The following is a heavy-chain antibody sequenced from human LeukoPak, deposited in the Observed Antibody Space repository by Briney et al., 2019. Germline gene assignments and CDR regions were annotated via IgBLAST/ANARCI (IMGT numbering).Heavy chain of an antibody. CDR2: IYYSGST. CDR3: ARLKQQLVGDNFDY. D-gene: IGHD6-13*01. Sequence: PSETLSLTCTVSGGSISSYYWSWIRQPPGKGLEWIGYIYYSGSTNYNPSLKSRVTISVDTSKNQFSLKLSSVTAAGTAVYYCARLKQQLVGDNFDYWGQGTLVTVSS. CDR1: GGSISSYY. J-gene: IGHJ4*02. V-gene: IGHV4-59*08.